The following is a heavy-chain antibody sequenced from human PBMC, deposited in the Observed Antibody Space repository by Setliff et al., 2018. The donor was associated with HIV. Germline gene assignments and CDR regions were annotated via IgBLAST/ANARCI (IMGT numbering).Heavy chain of an antibody. CDR1: GGSISSYY. CDR2: IYYSGTT. J-gene: IGHJ4*02. Sequence: PSETLSLTCTVSGGSISSYYWSWIRQPPGKGLEWIGYIYYSGTTNSNPSLKSRVTISVDTSKNQFSLRLSSVTAADTAVYYCARGGGYDRSGYYPFDYWGQGTPVTVSS. D-gene: IGHD3-22*01. CDR3: ARGGGYDRSGYYPFDY. V-gene: IGHV4-59*08.